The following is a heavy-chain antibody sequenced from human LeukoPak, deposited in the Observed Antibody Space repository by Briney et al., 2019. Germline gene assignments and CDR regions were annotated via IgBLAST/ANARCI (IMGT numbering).Heavy chain of an antibody. J-gene: IGHJ4*02. Sequence: SETLSLTCAVSDGSFSGYFWTWIRQPPGKGLEWIGEINHSGSTNYNPSLKSRVTISVDTSKNQFSLKLSSVTAADTAVYYCARGYCSGGSCYAGLDYWGQGTLVTVSS. V-gene: IGHV4-34*01. CDR2: INHSGST. D-gene: IGHD2-15*01. CDR1: DGSFSGYF. CDR3: ARGYCSGGSCYAGLDY.